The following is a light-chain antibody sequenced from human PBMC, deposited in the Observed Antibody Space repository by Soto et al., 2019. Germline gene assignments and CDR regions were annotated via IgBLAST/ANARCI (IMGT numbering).Light chain of an antibody. J-gene: IGKJ4*01. CDR3: QQSENLPLT. Sequence: DSQMTKSPSALSASVGDRVTIPCQADQDIRTDLNWYQQTPGKAPKLLTYDASNLETGVPSRFSGSGSGTDFPFTISSLQTADIATYYCQQSENLPLTFGGGTKVEIK. CDR1: QDIRTD. V-gene: IGKV1-33*01. CDR2: DAS.